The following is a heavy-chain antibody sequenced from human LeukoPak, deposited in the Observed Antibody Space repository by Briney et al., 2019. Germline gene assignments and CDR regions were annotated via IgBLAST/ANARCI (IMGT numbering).Heavy chain of an antibody. J-gene: IGHJ4*02. Sequence: GASVKVACKASGYTFTGYYMHCVRQAPGRGLEWMGWINPNSGGTNYAQKFQGRVTMTRDTSISTAYMELSRLRSDDTAVYYCARDSGIAANFDYWGQGTLVTVSS. CDR1: GYTFTGYY. V-gene: IGHV1-2*02. CDR3: ARDSGIAANFDY. D-gene: IGHD6-13*01. CDR2: INPNSGGT.